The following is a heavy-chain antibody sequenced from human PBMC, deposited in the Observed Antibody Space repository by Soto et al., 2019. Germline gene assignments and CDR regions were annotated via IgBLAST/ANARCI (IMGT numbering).Heavy chain of an antibody. CDR3: VKGGSHWFDP. CDR1: DDSFRGAEYY. Sequence: PSETLSLTCTVSDDSFRGAEYYWSWIRQPLGKGPEWIGYTYYNGDTKYNPALRSRVTMSEDTSKNQFSLRLSSVTAADTALYYCVKGGSHWFDPWGQGALVTVSS. J-gene: IGHJ5*02. V-gene: IGHV4-61*08. D-gene: IGHD3-10*01. CDR2: TYYNGDT.